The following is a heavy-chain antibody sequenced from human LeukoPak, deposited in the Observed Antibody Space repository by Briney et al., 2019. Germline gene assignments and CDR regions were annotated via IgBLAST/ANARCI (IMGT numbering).Heavy chain of an antibody. D-gene: IGHD2-21*01. Sequence: SGGSLRLSCAASGFTFSSYEMNWVRQAQGKGLEWLSYIVGSGSTTQYADSVRDRFTISREKDKNSVYLQMNSLRADDTAIYYCVRDRGGAYSGDNLFDPWGQGTLVTVSS. J-gene: IGHJ5*02. CDR3: VRDRGGAYSGDNLFDP. CDR1: GFTFSSYE. V-gene: IGHV3-48*03. CDR2: IVGSGSTT.